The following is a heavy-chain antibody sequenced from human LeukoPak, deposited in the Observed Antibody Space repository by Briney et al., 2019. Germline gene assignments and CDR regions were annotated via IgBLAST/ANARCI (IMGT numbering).Heavy chain of an antibody. CDR3: ARDEAADGTNALDI. Sequence: ASVKVSCKASGYTFTDYYMHWVRQAPAQGLEWMGYIYPKSGDTNYEKKFQGRVTMTRDTSMNTVYMELTRLRSDDTAVYYCARDEAADGTNALDIWGQGTMVTVPS. CDR1: GYTFTDYY. D-gene: IGHD6-13*01. CDR2: IYPKSGDT. J-gene: IGHJ3*02. V-gene: IGHV1-2*02.